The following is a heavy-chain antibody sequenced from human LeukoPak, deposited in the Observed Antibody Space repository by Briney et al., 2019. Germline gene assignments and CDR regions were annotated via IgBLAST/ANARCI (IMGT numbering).Heavy chain of an antibody. D-gene: IGHD4-11*01. V-gene: IGHV4-59*04. CDR3: ARHVGVRYSNSHGFDI. CDR2: INYSQNMDKDNT. CDR1: GGSTTSYY. J-gene: IGHJ3*02. Sequence: SETLSLTCTVSGGSTTSYYWSWIRQAPGKGLEWIGYINYSQNMDKDNTEYSPSLKSRVAISVDTSKNQFSLKLSSVTAADTAVYYCARHVGVRYSNSHGFDIWGQGTMVTVSS.